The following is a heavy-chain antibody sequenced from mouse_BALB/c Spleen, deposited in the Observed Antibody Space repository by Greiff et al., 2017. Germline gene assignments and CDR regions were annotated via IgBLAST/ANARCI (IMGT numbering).Heavy chain of an antibody. V-gene: IGHV5-9-4*01. Sequence: EVKLMESGGGLVKPGGSLKLSCAASGFTFSSYAMSWVRQSPEKRLEWVAEISSGGSYTYYPDTVTGRFTISRDNAKNTLYLEMSSLRSEDTAMYYCAREYYRYDGFAYWGQGTLVTVSA. CDR1: GFTFSSYA. CDR2: ISSGGSYT. CDR3: AREYYRYDGFAY. J-gene: IGHJ3*01. D-gene: IGHD2-14*01.